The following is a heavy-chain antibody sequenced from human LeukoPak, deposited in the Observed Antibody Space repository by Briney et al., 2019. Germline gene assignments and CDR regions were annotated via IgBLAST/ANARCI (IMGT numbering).Heavy chain of an antibody. CDR3: ARDSISSGFYPDY. Sequence: PGGSLRLSCAASGFTFSGYEMNWVRQAPGKGLEWVSYISTSGATIYYADSVKGRFTISRDNAKNSLYLQMNSPRAEDTAVYYCARDSISSGFYPDYWGQGALVTVSS. D-gene: IGHD3-22*01. J-gene: IGHJ4*02. CDR1: GFTFSGYE. V-gene: IGHV3-48*03. CDR2: ISTSGATI.